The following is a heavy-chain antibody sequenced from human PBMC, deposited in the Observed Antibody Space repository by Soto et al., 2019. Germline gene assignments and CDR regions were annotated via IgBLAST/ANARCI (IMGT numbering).Heavy chain of an antibody. D-gene: IGHD3-22*01. Sequence: QVQLHESGPGLVRPSQTLSLTCNVSGGSISTADYYWSWIRQPPGKGLEWIGYIYYRVSTYYNPSLESRVAISIDTSKNQFSVNPTSVTAADTAVYFCVSDYDRGGYIGYWGQGTLVTVSS. J-gene: IGHJ4*02. CDR2: IYYRVST. CDR3: VSDYDRGGYIGY. V-gene: IGHV4-30-4*01. CDR1: GGSISTADYY.